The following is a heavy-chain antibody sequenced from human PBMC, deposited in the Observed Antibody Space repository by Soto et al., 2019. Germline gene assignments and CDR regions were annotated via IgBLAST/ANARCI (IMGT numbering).Heavy chain of an antibody. CDR2: IYYSGST. J-gene: IGHJ4*02. CDR1: GGSISSGGYY. D-gene: IGHD2-15*01. Sequence: TLSLTCTVSGGSISSGGYYWSWIRQHPGKGLEWIGYIYYSGSTYYNPSLKSRVTISVDTSKNQFSLKLSSVTAADTAVYYCARGRIVVVVAATNYFDYWGQGTLVTVSS. V-gene: IGHV4-31*03. CDR3: ARGRIVVVVAATNYFDY.